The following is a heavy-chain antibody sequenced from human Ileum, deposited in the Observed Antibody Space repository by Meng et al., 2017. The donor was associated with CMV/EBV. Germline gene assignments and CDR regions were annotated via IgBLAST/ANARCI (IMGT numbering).Heavy chain of an antibody. V-gene: IGHV3-21*01. CDR1: GFTFSSYS. D-gene: IGHD3-3*01. J-gene: IGHJ6*01. CDR3: ARDRPTYYDFWSGLDYYYYGMDV. CDR2: ISSSSSYI. Sequence: GESLKISCAASGFTFSSYSMNWVRQAPGKGLEWVSSISSSSSYIYYADSVKGRFTISRDNAKNSLYLQMNSLRAEDTAVYYCARDRPTYYDFWSGLDYYYYGMDVWGQGTTVT.